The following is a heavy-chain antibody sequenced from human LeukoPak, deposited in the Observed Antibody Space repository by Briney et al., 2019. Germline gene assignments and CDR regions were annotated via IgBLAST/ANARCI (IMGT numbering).Heavy chain of an antibody. V-gene: IGHV4-4*07. CDR3: ARVEWLVEYYYMDV. Sequence: SETLSLTCTVSGGSISSYYWSWIRQPPGKGLEWIGRIYGSGTTTYDPSLKSRVSMSVDTSKNQFSLKLSSVTAADTAVYYCARVEWLVEYYYMDVWGKGTTVTVSS. CDR1: GGSISSYY. CDR2: IYGSGTT. D-gene: IGHD6-19*01. J-gene: IGHJ6*03.